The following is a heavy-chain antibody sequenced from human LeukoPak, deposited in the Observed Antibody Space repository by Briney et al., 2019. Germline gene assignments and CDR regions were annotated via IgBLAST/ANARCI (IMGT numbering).Heavy chain of an antibody. V-gene: IGHV4-31*03. Sequence: KPSETLSLTCTVSGGSISSGGYYWSWIRQHPGKGLEWIGYIYHSGSTYYNPSLKSRVTISVDTSKNQFSLKLSSVTAADTAVYYCARNPNYWGYFDYWGQGTLVTVSS. CDR3: ARNPNYWGYFDY. CDR1: GGSISSGGYY. CDR2: IYHSGST. D-gene: IGHD7-27*01. J-gene: IGHJ4*02.